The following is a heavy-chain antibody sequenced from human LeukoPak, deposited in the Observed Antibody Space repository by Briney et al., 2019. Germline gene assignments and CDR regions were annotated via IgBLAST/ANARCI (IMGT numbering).Heavy chain of an antibody. J-gene: IGHJ4*02. V-gene: IGHV1-69*01. CDR2: IIPIFGTA. CDR3: ARSGYTAVAGSFDY. CDR1: GGTFSSYA. D-gene: IGHD6-19*01. Sequence: GSSVKVSCKASGGTFSSYAISWVRQAPGQGLEWMGGIIPIFGTANYAQKFQGRVTITADESTSTAYMELSSLRPEDTAVYYCARSGYTAVAGSFDYWGQGTLVTVSS.